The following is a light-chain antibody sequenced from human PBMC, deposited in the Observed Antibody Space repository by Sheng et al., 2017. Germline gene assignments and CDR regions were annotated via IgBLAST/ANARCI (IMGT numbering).Light chain of an antibody. J-gene: IGKJ1*01. CDR3: QQYGSS. Sequence: EIVLTQSPGTLSLSPGERATLSCRASQTVSNNYLAWYQHKPGQAPRILIYGTSSRPTGIPDRFSGSGSGTDFTLTISRLEPEDFAVYYCQQYGSSFGQGTKVEIK. CDR2: GTS. CDR1: QTVSNNY. V-gene: IGKV3-20*01.